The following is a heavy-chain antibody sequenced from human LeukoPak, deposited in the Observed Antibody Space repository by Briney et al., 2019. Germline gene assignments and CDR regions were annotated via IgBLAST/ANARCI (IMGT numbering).Heavy chain of an antibody. V-gene: IGHV1-8*02. CDR3: ARGIEAGVDY. CDR1: GYTFTNYY. Sequence: ASVKVSCKTSGYTFTNYYINWVRQATGQGLEWLGWMSPGSGYTGYAQKFQGRVTMTRDISITTAYVELSSLRSEDTAVYYCARGIEAGVDYWGQGTLVTVPS. CDR2: MSPGSGYT. J-gene: IGHJ4*02. D-gene: IGHD6-25*01.